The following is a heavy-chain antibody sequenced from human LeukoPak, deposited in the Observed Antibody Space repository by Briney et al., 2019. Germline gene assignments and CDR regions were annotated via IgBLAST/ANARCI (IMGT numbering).Heavy chain of an antibody. CDR2: IYYSGST. CDR3: ATVPSYYYDSSGYFGPYDY. CDR1: GGSISSYY. J-gene: IGHJ4*02. V-gene: IGHV4-59*01. Sequence: PSETLSLTCTVSGGSISSYYWSWIRQPPGKGLEWIGYIYYSGSTNYNPSLKSRVIISVDTSKNQFSLKLSSVTAADTAVYYCATVPSYYYDSSGYFGPYDYWGQGTLVTVSS. D-gene: IGHD3-22*01.